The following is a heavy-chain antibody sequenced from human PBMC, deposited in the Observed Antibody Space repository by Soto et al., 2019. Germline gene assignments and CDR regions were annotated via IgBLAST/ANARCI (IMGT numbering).Heavy chain of an antibody. CDR2: RSVHYGGST. Sequence: SETLSLTCSVSGDSIARSFYYWGWIRQPPGKGLEWIGIRSVHYGGSTYYNPSLKGRVAISIDTSNNQFSLRLSSLIAADTAVYYCASTGYSSSWYFPYWGQGTLVTVSS. CDR1: GDSIARSFYY. V-gene: IGHV4-39*01. CDR3: ASTGYSSSWYFPY. D-gene: IGHD6-13*01. J-gene: IGHJ4*02.